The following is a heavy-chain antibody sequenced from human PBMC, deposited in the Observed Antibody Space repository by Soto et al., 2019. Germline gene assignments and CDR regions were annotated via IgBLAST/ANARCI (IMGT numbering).Heavy chain of an antibody. J-gene: IGHJ6*02. CDR2: IYYSAST. V-gene: IGHV4-30-4*01. Sequence: ASETLSLTCTVSGGSINSGDYHWTWIRQSPGKGLEWIRAIYYSASTYYNPSLVSRIHRSVYTSKNQFSLKLTSVTAADTAVYYCARDSRTPSGGMDVWGQGTTVTVSS. CDR3: ARDSRTPSGGMDV. CDR1: GGSINSGDYH.